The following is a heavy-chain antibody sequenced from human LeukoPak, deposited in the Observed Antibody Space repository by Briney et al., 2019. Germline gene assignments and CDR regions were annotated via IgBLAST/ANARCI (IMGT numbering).Heavy chain of an antibody. J-gene: IGHJ4*02. Sequence: ASVKVSCKASGYTFTSYDINWMRQATGQGLEWMGWMSPNSGNSGYAQKFQGRVTMTRDTSTGTAYLELSSLRSEDSAVYYCVRTPPNWGADFWGQGTLVTVSS. CDR1: GYTFTSYD. CDR3: VRTPPNWGADF. CDR2: MSPNSGNS. D-gene: IGHD7-27*01. V-gene: IGHV1-8*01.